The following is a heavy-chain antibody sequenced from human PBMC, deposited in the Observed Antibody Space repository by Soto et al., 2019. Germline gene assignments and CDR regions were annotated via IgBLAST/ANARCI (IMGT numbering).Heavy chain of an antibody. CDR1: GFTFRIYA. J-gene: IGHJ6*02. Sequence: QVQLVESGGGVVQPGRSLRLSCAASGFTFRIYAMHWVRQAPGKGLECVAVISSDGSNKFYRDSVKGRFTISRDNSKNPLYLQINRLRYEDTAVYYCARGDREDIAGVIGARPGEYGVDVWGQGTAGTVSS. CDR3: ARGDREDIAGVIGARPGEYGVDV. CDR2: ISSDGSNK. V-gene: IGHV3-30-3*01. D-gene: IGHD2-15*01.